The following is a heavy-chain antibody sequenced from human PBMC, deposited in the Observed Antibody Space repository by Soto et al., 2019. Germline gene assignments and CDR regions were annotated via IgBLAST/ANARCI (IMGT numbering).Heavy chain of an antibody. V-gene: IGHV4-39*01. CDR1: GGSISSSSYY. CDR3: ARPDCSGGSCYSSWFDP. D-gene: IGHD2-15*01. J-gene: IGHJ5*02. Sequence: QLQLQESGPGLVKPSETLSLTCTVSGGSISSSSYYWGWIRQPPGKGLEWIGSIYYSGSTYYNPSLKSRVTISVDTFKNQFSLKLSSVTAADTAVYYCARPDCSGGSCYSSWFDPWGQGTLVTVSS. CDR2: IYYSGST.